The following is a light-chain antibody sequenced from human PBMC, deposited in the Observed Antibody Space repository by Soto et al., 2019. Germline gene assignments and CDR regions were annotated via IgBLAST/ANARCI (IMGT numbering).Light chain of an antibody. CDR1: QSITSC. Sequence: DIQITQSPSSLSASVGGRITITFRASQSITSCLNWYQQKPGKAPNLLIYAASTLQSGVPSRFSGSGSGTDFTLTISSLQPEDFATYYCQQTYSSVWTFGQGTKVDIK. V-gene: IGKV1-39*01. CDR2: AAS. J-gene: IGKJ1*01. CDR3: QQTYSSVWT.